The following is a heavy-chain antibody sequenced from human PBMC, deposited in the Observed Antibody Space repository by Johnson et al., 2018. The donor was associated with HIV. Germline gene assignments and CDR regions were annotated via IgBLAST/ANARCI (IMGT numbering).Heavy chain of an antibody. V-gene: IGHV3-9*01. CDR1: GFTFSSYG. CDR2: INWNSGRI. Sequence: VQLVESGGGVVQPGRSLRLSCAASGFTFSSYGMHWVRQAPGKGLEWVSGINWNSGRIGYADSVKGRFTISRDNAKNSLDLQINSLRAEDTALYYCAKDIHPRWLQPMGAFDIWGQGTMVTVSS. D-gene: IGHD5-24*01. J-gene: IGHJ3*02. CDR3: AKDIHPRWLQPMGAFDI.